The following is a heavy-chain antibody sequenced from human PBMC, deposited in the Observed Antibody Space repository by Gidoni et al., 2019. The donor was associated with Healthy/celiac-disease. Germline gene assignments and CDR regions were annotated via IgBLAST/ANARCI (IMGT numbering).Heavy chain of an antibody. J-gene: IGHJ6*02. CDR3: ALDCSSTSCYLDSPSPYGMDV. V-gene: IGHV1-69*01. D-gene: IGHD2-2*01. CDR1: GGTFSSYA. CDR2: IIPIFGTA. Sequence: QVQLVQSGAEVKKPGSSVKVSCKASGGTFSSYAISWLRQATGQGLEWMGGIIPIFGTANYAQKVQGRVTITADEATSTAYRGLSSLRSEDTAVYYCALDCSSTSCYLDSPSPYGMDVWGQGTTVTVSS.